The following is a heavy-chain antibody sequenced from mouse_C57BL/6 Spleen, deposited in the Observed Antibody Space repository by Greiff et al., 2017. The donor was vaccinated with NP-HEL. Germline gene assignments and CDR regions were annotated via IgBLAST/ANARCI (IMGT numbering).Heavy chain of an antibody. D-gene: IGHD2-1*01. Sequence: QVQLQQSGAELARPGASVKLSCKASGYTFTSYGISWVKQRTGQGLEWIGEIYPRSGNTYYNEKFKGKATLTADKSSSTAYMELRSLTSEDSAVYFCARCPIYYGNYYAMDYWGQGTSVTVSS. V-gene: IGHV1-81*01. CDR1: GYTFTSYG. CDR3: ARCPIYYGNYYAMDY. CDR2: IYPRSGNT. J-gene: IGHJ4*01.